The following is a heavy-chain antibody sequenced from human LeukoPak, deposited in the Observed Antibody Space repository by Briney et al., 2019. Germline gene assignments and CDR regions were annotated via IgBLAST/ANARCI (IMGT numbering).Heavy chain of an antibody. V-gene: IGHV3-21*01. J-gene: IGHJ4*02. CDR1: GFTFSSYN. CDR3: ASPFYSNHDPFDY. CDR2: ITSSNYI. D-gene: IGHD4-11*01. Sequence: GGSLRLSCAASGFTFSSYNMNWVRQAPGKGLEWVSSITSSNYIYYADSVKGRFTISRDNAKNSLYLQMNSLRAEDTAVYYCASPFYSNHDPFDYWGQGTLVTVSS.